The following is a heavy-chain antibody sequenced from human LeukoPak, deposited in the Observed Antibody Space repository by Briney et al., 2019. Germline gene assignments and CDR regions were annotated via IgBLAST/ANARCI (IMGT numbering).Heavy chain of an antibody. CDR3: ARQLGYCSSTSCYADKVDY. CDR1: GGSISSSSYY. Sequence: SETLSLTCTVSGGSISSSSYYWGWIRQPPGKGLEWIGSIYYSGSTYYNPSLKSRVTISGYTSKNQFSLKLSSVTAADTAVYYCARQLGYCSSTSCYADKVDYWGQGTLVTVSS. CDR2: IYYSGST. D-gene: IGHD2-2*01. J-gene: IGHJ4*02. V-gene: IGHV4-39*01.